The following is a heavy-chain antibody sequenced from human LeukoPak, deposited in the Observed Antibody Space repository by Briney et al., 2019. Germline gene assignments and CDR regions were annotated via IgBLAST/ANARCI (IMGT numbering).Heavy chain of an antibody. V-gene: IGHV1-69*01. J-gene: IGHJ5*02. CDR1: GGTFSSYA. Sequence: SVKVSCKASGGTFSSYAISWVRQAPGQGLEWMGEIIPIFGTANYAQKFQGRVTITADESTSTAYMELSSLRSEDTAVYYCARGVLRLLEWLHNPPPGWFDPWGQGTLVTVSS. D-gene: IGHD3-3*01. CDR3: ARGVLRLLEWLHNPPPGWFDP. CDR2: IIPIFGTA.